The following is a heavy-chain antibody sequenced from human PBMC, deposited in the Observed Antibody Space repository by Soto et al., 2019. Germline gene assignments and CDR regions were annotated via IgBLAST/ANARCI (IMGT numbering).Heavy chain of an antibody. V-gene: IGHV3-23*01. CDR3: AKVFSPERGNSFDY. Sequence: GVLILSCAASGFTFSNYAMNWVRQAPGKGLEWVSAISNSFSDGNTHYADSVKGRFTISRDNDKNTVFLEMNSLRAEDTAVYYCAKVFSPERGNSFDYSGQGTLLTVSS. J-gene: IGHJ4*02. CDR2: ISNSFSDGNT. CDR1: GFTFSNYA. D-gene: IGHD1-1*01.